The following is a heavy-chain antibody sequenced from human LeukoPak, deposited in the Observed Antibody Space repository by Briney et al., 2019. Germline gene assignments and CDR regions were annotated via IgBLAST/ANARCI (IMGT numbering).Heavy chain of an antibody. J-gene: IGHJ3*02. CDR1: GGSISSYY. CDR3: ARSEYSYGADTFDI. Sequence: SETLSLTCTVSGGSISSYYWSWIRQPPGKGLEWIGYIYYSGSTNYSPSLKSRVTISVDTSKNQFSLKLSSVTAADTAVYYCARSEYSYGADTFDIWGQGTMVTVSS. CDR2: IYYSGST. D-gene: IGHD5-18*01. V-gene: IGHV4-59*01.